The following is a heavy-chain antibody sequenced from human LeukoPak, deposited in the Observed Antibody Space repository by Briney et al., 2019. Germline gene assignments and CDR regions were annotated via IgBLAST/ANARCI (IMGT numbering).Heavy chain of an antibody. D-gene: IGHD5-24*01. CDR1: GGSISSGDYY. V-gene: IGHV4-61*02. CDR3: ARPSSDGYNQYYFDY. CDR2: IYTSGST. J-gene: IGHJ4*02. Sequence: SETLSLTCAVSGGSISSGDYYWSWIRQPAGKGLEWIGRIYTSGSTNYNPSLKSRVTMSVDTSKNQFSLKLSSVTAADTAVYYCARPSSDGYNQYYFDYWGQGTLVTVSS.